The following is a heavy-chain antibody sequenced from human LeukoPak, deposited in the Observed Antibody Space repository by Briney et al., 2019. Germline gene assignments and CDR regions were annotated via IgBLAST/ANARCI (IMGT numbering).Heavy chain of an antibody. D-gene: IGHD3-10*01. Sequence: GGALRLSWAASGFPFSNYAIHRVRPAPGKGLEWVGVILYDGSNKYYADSVKGRFTISRDNSKNTLYLQMNSLRAEDTAVYYCAREAWENLVPISGEFDYWGQGTLVTVSS. J-gene: IGHJ4*02. CDR1: GFPFSNYA. CDR3: AREAWENLVPISGEFDY. V-gene: IGHV3-30-3*01. CDR2: ILYDGSNK.